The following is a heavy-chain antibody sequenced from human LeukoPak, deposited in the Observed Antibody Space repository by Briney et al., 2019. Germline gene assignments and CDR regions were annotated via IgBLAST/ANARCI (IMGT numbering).Heavy chain of an antibody. CDR2: INPNSGGT. J-gene: IGHJ5*02. CDR3: AREEVVAANPVTSWFDP. V-gene: IGHV1-2*02. Sequence: ASVKVSCKASGYTFTGYYMHWVRQPPGQGLEWMGWINPNSGGTNYAQKFQDRVTMTRDTSISTAYMELSRLRSDDTAVYYCAREEVVAANPVTSWFDPWGQGTRVSVSS. D-gene: IGHD2-15*01. CDR1: GYTFTGYY.